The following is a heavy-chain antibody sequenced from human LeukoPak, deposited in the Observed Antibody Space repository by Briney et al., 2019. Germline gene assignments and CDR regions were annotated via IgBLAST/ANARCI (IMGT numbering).Heavy chain of an antibody. D-gene: IGHD6-13*01. CDR2: IKSDGSST. CDR1: GFTFSSYW. V-gene: IGHV3-74*01. CDR3: ARVLDLGIAPAGFDP. Sequence: PGGSLRLSCAASGFTFSSYWMQWVRQAPGKGLVWVSRIKSDGSSTSYADSVRGRFTISRDNARDTLYLQMNSLTVEDTAVYYCARVLDLGIAPAGFDPWGQGTLVTVSS. J-gene: IGHJ5*02.